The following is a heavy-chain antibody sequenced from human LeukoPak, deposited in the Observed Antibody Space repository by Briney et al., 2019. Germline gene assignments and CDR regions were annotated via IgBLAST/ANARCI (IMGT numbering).Heavy chain of an antibody. Sequence: GGSLRLSCAASGFTLSSSAMSWVRQAPGKGLEWVSTVGGSGGTTYYADSVQGRFTISRDNPKNTVFLQMNSLRAEDTAVYYCAKVRNYYGSGRKIDAFDIWGQGTMVPVSS. J-gene: IGHJ3*02. D-gene: IGHD3-10*01. CDR3: AKVRNYYGSGRKIDAFDI. V-gene: IGHV3-23*01. CDR1: GFTLSSSA. CDR2: VGGSGGTT.